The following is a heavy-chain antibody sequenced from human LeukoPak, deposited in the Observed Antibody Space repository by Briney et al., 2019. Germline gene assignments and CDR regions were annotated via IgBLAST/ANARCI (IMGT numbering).Heavy chain of an antibody. V-gene: IGHV3-15*01. CDR1: GFTLSNVW. CDR2: IRTKSAGGTT. Sequence: GRSLRLSCAASGFTLSNVWMSWVRQAPGKGLEWIGRIRTKSAGGTTDYAEPVKGRFTVSRDDSESTLFLQMNSLKTEDTAVYYCARDKSNKGHDCWGQGTLVTVSP. CDR3: ARDKSNKGHDC. J-gene: IGHJ4*02.